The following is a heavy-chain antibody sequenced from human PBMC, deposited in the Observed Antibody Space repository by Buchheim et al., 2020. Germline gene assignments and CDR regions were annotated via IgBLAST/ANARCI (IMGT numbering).Heavy chain of an antibody. J-gene: IGHJ6*02. CDR2: IGTAGDT. CDR1: GFTFSSYD. V-gene: IGHV3-13*04. D-gene: IGHD6-13*01. Sequence: EVQLVESGGGLVQPGGSLRLSCAASGFTFSSYDMHWVRQATGKGLEWVSAIGTAGDTYYPGSVKGRFTISRENVKNSLYLQMNSLRAGDTAVYYCARVQRTFRMDSSSWSPLRYGMDVWGQGTT. CDR3: ARVQRTFRMDSSSWSPLRYGMDV.